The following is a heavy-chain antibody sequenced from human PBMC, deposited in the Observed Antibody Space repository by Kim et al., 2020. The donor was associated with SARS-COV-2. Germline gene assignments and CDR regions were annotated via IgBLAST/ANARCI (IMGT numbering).Heavy chain of an antibody. D-gene: IGHD4-17*01. CDR1: GGSISSSSYY. J-gene: IGHJ5*02. V-gene: IGHV4-39*07. Sequence: SETLSLTCTVSGGSISSSSYYWGWIRQPPGKGLEWIGSIYYSGSTYYNPSLKSRVTISVDTSKNQFSLKLSSVTAADTAVYYCARLGVHYGDYGWFDPWGQGTLVTVSS. CDR2: IYYSGST. CDR3: ARLGVHYGDYGWFDP.